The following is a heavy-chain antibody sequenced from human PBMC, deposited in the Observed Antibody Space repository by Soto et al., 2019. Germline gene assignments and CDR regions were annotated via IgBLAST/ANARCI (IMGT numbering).Heavy chain of an antibody. CDR2: IIPIFGTA. J-gene: IGHJ2*01. D-gene: IGHD3-22*01. CDR3: ASTKYASSAYYYWCLGL. Sequence: SVKVSCKASEDTFRNYAISWVRQAPGQGLEWMGGIIPIFGTANYAQKFQGRVTITADTSANTVYLELSSLRSEDTAVYYCASTKYASSAYYYWCLGLWGRGTLVTVSS. CDR1: EDTFRNYA. V-gene: IGHV1-69*06.